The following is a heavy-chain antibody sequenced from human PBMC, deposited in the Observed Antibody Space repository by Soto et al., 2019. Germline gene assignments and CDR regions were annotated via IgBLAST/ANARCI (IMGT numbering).Heavy chain of an antibody. CDR2: IYYSGST. CDR1: GGSISSSSYC. CDR3: ARIGSFDY. V-gene: IGHV4-39*01. D-gene: IGHD2-15*01. Sequence: PSETLSLTCTVSGGSISSSSYCWGWIRQPPGKGLEWIGSIYYSGSTYYNPSLKSRVTISVDTSKNQFSLKLSSVTAADTAVYYCARIGSFDYWGQGTLVTVSS. J-gene: IGHJ4*02.